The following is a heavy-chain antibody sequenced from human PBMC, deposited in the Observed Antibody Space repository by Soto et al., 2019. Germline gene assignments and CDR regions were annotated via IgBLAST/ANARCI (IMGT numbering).Heavy chain of an antibody. CDR1: GFSLSNPRMG. CDR2: IFPNDEK. CDR3: ALFPIRGAAGYHFDY. Sequence: QVTLKESGPVLVKPTETLTLTCTVSGFSLSNPRMGVSWIRQPPGKALEWLAHIFPNDEKSYSTSLKSRLTISKDPPKSQVVLTMTNMDPVDTATYYCALFPIRGAAGYHFDYWGQGTLVTVSS. D-gene: IGHD6-13*01. V-gene: IGHV2-26*01. J-gene: IGHJ4*02.